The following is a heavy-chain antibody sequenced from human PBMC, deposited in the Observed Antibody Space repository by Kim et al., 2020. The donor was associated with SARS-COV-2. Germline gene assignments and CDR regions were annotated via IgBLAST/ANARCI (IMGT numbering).Heavy chain of an antibody. Sequence: SETLSLTCTVSGYSISSDYYWGWIRQPPGKGLEWIGTIYHSGSTYYNPSLKSRVTISVDTSKNQFSLKLSSVTAADTAVYYCAWSGYYFSVDYWGQGTLVTVSS. V-gene: IGHV4-38-2*02. CDR2: IYHSGST. CDR1: GYSISSDYY. CDR3: AWSGYYFSVDY. J-gene: IGHJ4*02. D-gene: IGHD3-3*01.